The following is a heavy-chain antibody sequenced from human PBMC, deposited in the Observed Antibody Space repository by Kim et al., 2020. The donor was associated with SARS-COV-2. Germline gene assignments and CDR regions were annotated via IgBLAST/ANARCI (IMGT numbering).Heavy chain of an antibody. Sequence: GGSLRLSCAASGFTFSSYSMNWVRQAPGKGLEWVSSISSSSSYIYYADSVKGRFTISRDNAKNSLYLQMNSLRAEDTAVYYCARADAGIQLWLPVEYWGQGTLVTVSS. J-gene: IGHJ4*02. CDR3: ARADAGIQLWLPVEY. CDR2: ISSSSSYI. V-gene: IGHV3-21*01. D-gene: IGHD5-18*01. CDR1: GFTFSSYS.